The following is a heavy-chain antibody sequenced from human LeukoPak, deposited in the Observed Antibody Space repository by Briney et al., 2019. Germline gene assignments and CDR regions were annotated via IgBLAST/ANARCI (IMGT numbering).Heavy chain of an antibody. CDR3: ARRPYYYGSGSYEGALDI. CDR1: GGTFSSYA. J-gene: IGHJ3*02. Sequence: SVKVSCKASGGTFSSYAISWVRQAPGQGLDWMGGIIPIFGTANYAQNFQGRVTITADKSMSTAYMELSSLRSEDTAVSYCARRPYYYGSGSYEGALDIWGQGTMVIVSS. CDR2: IIPIFGTA. D-gene: IGHD3-10*01. V-gene: IGHV1-69*06.